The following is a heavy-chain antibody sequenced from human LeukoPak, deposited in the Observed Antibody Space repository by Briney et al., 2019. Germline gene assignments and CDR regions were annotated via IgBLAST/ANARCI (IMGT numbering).Heavy chain of an antibody. CDR2: ISGSGGST. CDR3: AKDPLEVVPANWFDP. J-gene: IGHJ5*02. V-gene: IGHV3-23*01. D-gene: IGHD2-2*01. CDR1: GFTFSSYA. Sequence: GGSLRLSSAASGFTFSSYAMSWVRQAPGKGLEWVSAISGSGGSTYYADSVKGRFTISRDNSKNTLYLQMNSLRAEDTAVYYCAKDPLEVVPANWFDPWGQGTLVTVSS.